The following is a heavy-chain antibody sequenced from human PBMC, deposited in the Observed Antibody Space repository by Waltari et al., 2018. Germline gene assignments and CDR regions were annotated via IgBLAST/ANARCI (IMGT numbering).Heavy chain of an antibody. D-gene: IGHD4-4*01. V-gene: IGHV3-66*01. CDR3: ARVTHSNPAYFDL. CDR1: GFTGGKTY. CDR2: FYSGGSA. J-gene: IGHJ2*01. Sequence: EVQLVESGGGLVKPGGSLRLSCAASGFTGGKTYMGWGRQSPGRGLEWVSVFYSGGSAYYADSLKGRFTLSRDNSKNTVYLQMKSLRVEDTAVYYCARVTHSNPAYFDLWGRGTLVTVSS.